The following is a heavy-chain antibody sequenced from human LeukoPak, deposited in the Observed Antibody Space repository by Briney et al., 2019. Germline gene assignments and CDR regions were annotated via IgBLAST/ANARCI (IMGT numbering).Heavy chain of an antibody. CDR2: IYTSGST. Sequence: PSETLSLTCTVSGGSIGSYYWSWIRQPAGKGLEWIGRIYTSGSTNYNPSLKSRVTMSVDTSKNQFSLKLSSVTAADTAVYYCAREKTSRPDIVVVPAQLNWFDPWGQGTLVTVSS. J-gene: IGHJ5*02. CDR1: GGSIGSYY. V-gene: IGHV4-4*07. D-gene: IGHD2-2*01. CDR3: AREKTSRPDIVVVPAQLNWFDP.